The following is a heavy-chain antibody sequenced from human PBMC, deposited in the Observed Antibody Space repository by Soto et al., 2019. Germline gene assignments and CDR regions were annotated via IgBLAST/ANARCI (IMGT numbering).Heavy chain of an antibody. J-gene: IGHJ4*02. D-gene: IGHD5-12*01. CDR3: AKDLTRRIGDSGYDWQYFDY. CDR1: GFTFSSYA. V-gene: IGHV3-23*01. Sequence: EVQLLESGGGLVQPGGSLRLSCAASGFTFSSYAMSWVRQAPGKGLEWVSAISGSGGSTYYADSVKGRFTISRDNSKNTLYLQMNSLRAEDTAVYYCAKDLTRRIGDSGYDWQYFDYWGQGTLVTVSS. CDR2: ISGSGGST.